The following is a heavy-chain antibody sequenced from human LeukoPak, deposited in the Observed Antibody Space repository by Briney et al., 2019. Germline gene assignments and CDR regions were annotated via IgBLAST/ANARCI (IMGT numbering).Heavy chain of an antibody. Sequence: ASVKVSCKASGYTLTSYGIISGRQAPGQGLEWMGWISAYNGNTNYAQKLQGRVTMTTDTSTSTDYMELRSLRSDDTAVYYCARGTDTYDSSGYYPDYWGQGTLVTVSS. CDR2: ISAYNGNT. D-gene: IGHD3-22*01. CDR3: ARGTDTYDSSGYYPDY. J-gene: IGHJ4*02. V-gene: IGHV1-18*01. CDR1: GYTLTSYG.